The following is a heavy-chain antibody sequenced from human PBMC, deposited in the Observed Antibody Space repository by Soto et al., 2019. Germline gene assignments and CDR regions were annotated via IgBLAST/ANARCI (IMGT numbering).Heavy chain of an antibody. V-gene: IGHV3-74*01. D-gene: IGHD4-17*01. CDR1: GFTFSRFW. J-gene: IGHJ3*01. Sequence: EVQLEESGGGLVQPGGSLRLSCAASGFTFSRFWMHWVRQAPGKGLVWVSRISPDGRNTVYADSVKGRFTISRDNAKNPLYLQVNSLRAEDSAVYFCTAPYGGHPVNLWGQGAMVTVSS. CDR3: TAPYGGHPVNL. CDR2: ISPDGRNT.